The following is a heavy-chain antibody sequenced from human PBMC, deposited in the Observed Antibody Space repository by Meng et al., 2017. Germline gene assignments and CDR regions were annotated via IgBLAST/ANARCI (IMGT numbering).Heavy chain of an antibody. J-gene: IGHJ4*02. Sequence: GVEVKKPGASVSVSCETSGYTFHDYYIHWVRRAPGQGLEVMGLINPKSADTHYAQKFQARVTMTGDTSISTAYMELSGLRSDDTAMYYCARDEDISAAGKLFGDYWGQGTLVTVSS. CDR3: ARDEDISAAGKLFGDY. V-gene: IGHV1-2*06. CDR2: INPKSADT. D-gene: IGHD6-25*01. CDR1: GYTFHDYY.